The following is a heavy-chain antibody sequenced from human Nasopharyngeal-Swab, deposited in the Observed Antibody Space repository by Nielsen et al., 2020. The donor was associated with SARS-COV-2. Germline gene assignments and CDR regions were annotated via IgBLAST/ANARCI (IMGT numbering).Heavy chain of an antibody. D-gene: IGHD6-13*01. CDR2: INPSGCST. V-gene: IGHV1-46*01. CDR3: ARGEGGIAAAGSFA. Sequence: ASVKVSCKASGYTFTSYYMHWVRQAPAQGLEWMGIINPSGCSTSYGQKFQGRVTLTRDTSTSTVYMELSSLGSEDTAVYYCARGEGGIAAAGSFAWGQGTLVTVSS. J-gene: IGHJ5*02. CDR1: GYTFTSYY.